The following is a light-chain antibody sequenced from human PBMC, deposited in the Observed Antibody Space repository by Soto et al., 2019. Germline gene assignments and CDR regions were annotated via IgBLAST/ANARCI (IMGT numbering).Light chain of an antibody. Sequence: IVWTPSPAPLSLAPVERSTLSCMASQSVSSSYLAWYQQKPGQAPRLLIYGASNRATGIPDRFSGSGSETEFTLTIRSLQSEDFAVYFCQQYNNWPSFGQGTRLEIK. J-gene: IGKJ5*01. V-gene: IGKV3D-15*01. CDR3: QQYNNWPS. CDR1: QSVSSSY. CDR2: GAS.